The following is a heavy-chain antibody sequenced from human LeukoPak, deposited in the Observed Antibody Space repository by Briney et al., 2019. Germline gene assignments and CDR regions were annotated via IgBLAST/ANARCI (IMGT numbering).Heavy chain of an antibody. CDR1: GGSFSGYY. CDR2: INHSGST. D-gene: IGHD3-22*01. J-gene: IGHJ4*02. CDR3: ARGRGGYYAGY. V-gene: IGHV4-34*01. Sequence: PSETLSLTCAVYGGSFSGYYWSWIRQPPGKGLEWIGEINHSGSTNYNPSLKSRVTISVDTSKNQSSLKLSSVTAADTAVYYCARGRGGYYAGYWGQGTLVTVSS.